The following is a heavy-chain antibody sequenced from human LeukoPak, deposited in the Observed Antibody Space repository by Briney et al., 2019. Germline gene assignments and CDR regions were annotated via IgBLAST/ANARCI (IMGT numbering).Heavy chain of an antibody. CDR2: IIPIFGTA. D-gene: IGHD2-21*02. V-gene: IGHV1-69*13. J-gene: IGHJ5*02. Sequence: SVKVSCKASGGTFSSYAISWVRQAPGQGLEWMGGIIPIFGTANYAQKFQGRVTITADESTSTAYMELSSLRSEDTAVYYCARDTHGAYCGGDCSWGQGTQVTVFS. CDR3: ARDTHGAYCGGDCS. CDR1: GGTFSSYA.